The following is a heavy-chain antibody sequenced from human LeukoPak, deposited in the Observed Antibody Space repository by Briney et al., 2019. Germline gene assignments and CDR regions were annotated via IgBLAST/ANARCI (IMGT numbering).Heavy chain of an antibody. V-gene: IGHV4-39*01. D-gene: IGHD3-22*01. CDR1: GGSISSRHYY. Sequence: SETLSLTCTVSGGSISSRHYYWGWIRQPPGKGLAWIGSIYYSGSTYYNPSLKSRVILSVDTSKNQLSLNLSSVTAADTAIYFCARHSLSHFYDSGGYSAGWFDPWGQGTLVTVSS. CDR3: ARHSLSHFYDSGGYSAGWFDP. J-gene: IGHJ5*02. CDR2: IYYSGST.